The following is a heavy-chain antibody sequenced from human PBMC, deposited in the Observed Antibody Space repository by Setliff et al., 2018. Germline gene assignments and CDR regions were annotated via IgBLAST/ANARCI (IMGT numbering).Heavy chain of an antibody. D-gene: IGHD3-3*01. Sequence: ASVKVSCKASGYTFTTYYMHWVRQAPGQGLEWMGVIDPGDGSTTYAQKFQGRVKMTRDTSTNTVYMQLNSLRFEDRAVYYCARENTAKNFWGEESDYWGQGTLVTVSS. CDR1: GYTFTTYY. J-gene: IGHJ4*02. CDR2: IDPGDGST. CDR3: ARENTAKNFWGEESDY. V-gene: IGHV1-46*01.